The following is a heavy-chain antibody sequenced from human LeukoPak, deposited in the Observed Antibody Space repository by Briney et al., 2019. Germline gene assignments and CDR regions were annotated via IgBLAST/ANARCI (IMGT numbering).Heavy chain of an antibody. D-gene: IGHD5-12*01. CDR1: GYTFTSYG. CDR3: ARELVATIEGADY. J-gene: IGHJ4*02. CDR2: ISAYNGNT. Sequence: ASVKASCKASGYTFTSYGISWVRQAPGQGLEWMGWISAYNGNTNYAQKFQGRVTMTRDTSISTAYMELSRLRSDDTAVYYCARELVATIEGADYWGQGTLVTVSS. V-gene: IGHV1-18*01.